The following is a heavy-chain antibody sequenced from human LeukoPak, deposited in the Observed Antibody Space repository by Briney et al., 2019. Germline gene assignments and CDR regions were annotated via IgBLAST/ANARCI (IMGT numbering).Heavy chain of an antibody. D-gene: IGHD3-22*01. V-gene: IGHV4-59*01. CDR3: ARDRSYYDSSGYYDYYYYYGMDV. CDR1: GGSISSYY. CDR2: IYYSGST. Sequence: PSETLSLTRTVSGGSISSYYWSWIRQPPGKGLEWIGYIYYSGSTNYNPSLKSRVTISVDTSKNQFSLKLSSVTAADTAVYYCARDRSYYDSSGYYDYYYYYGMDVWGQGTTVTVSS. J-gene: IGHJ6*02.